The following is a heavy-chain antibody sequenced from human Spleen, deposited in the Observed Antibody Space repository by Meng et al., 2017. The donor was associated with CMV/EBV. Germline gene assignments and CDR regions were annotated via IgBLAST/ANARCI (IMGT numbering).Heavy chain of an antibody. CDR2: INPNSGGT. D-gene: IGHD1-26*01. V-gene: IGHV1-2*02. CDR3: ARGRVGASWFDP. Sequence: ASVKVSCKASGYTFTGYYMHWVRQAPGQGLEWMGWINPNSGGTNYAQKVQGRVTMTTDTSTRTAYMELRSLESDDTAVYYCARGRVGASWFDPWGQGTLVTVSS. J-gene: IGHJ5*02. CDR1: GYTFTGYY.